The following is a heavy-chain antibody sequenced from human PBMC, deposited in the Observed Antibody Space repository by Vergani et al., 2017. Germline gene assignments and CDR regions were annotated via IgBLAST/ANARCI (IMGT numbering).Heavy chain of an antibody. Sequence: EVQLVESGGGIVKPGGSLRLSCVASGFSFRNDWMNWVRRTPGKGLEWVGRIKSTFDRGTTDYAAAVKGRFTISRDDSKNTLFLQMNGLKTEDIGVYYCTTDPRDCGDGSCYWLRDHHYYGMDVWGQGTTGTVSS. J-gene: IGHJ6*02. CDR3: TTDPRDCGDGSCYWLRDHHYYGMDV. CDR2: IKSTFDRGTT. V-gene: IGHV3-15*07. CDR1: GFSFRNDW. D-gene: IGHD2-21*01.